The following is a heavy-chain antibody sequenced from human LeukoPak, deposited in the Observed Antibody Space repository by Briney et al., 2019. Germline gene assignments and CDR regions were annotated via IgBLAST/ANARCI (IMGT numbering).Heavy chain of an antibody. CDR3: ATALGIAAAGAIDY. D-gene: IGHD6-13*01. Sequence: GASVKVSCKVSGYTLTELSMHWVRQAPGKGLEWMGGFDPEGGETIYAQKFQGRVTMTEDTSTDTAYMELSSLRSEDTAVYYCATALGIAAAGAIDYWGQGTLATVSS. V-gene: IGHV1-24*01. CDR2: FDPEGGET. J-gene: IGHJ4*02. CDR1: GYTLTELS.